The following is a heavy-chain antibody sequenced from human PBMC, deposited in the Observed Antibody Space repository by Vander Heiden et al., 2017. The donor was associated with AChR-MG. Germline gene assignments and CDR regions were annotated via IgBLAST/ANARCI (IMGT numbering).Heavy chain of an antibody. Sequence: QVQLVQSGAEVKKPGSSVKVPCKASGAPFSSYAISWVRQAPGQGLEWMGGIIPIFGTANYAQKFQGRVTITADESTSTAYMELSSLRSEDTAVYYCARRGDSSGYYYIDWYFDLWGRGTLVTVSS. CDR2: IIPIFGTA. D-gene: IGHD3-22*01. CDR3: ARRGDSSGYYYIDWYFDL. CDR1: GAPFSSYA. V-gene: IGHV1-69*01. J-gene: IGHJ2*01.